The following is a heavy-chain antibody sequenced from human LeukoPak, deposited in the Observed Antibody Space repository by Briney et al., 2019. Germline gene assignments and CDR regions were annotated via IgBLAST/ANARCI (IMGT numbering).Heavy chain of an antibody. Sequence: ASVKVSFKASGYTFTSYYIHWVRQAPGQGLEWMGWISTYNGKTNYAQKLQGRVTMTTDTSTTTAYMELRSLRSDDTAVYYCARDLGYCSRTSCSRNWFDPWGQGTLVTVSS. CDR2: ISTYNGKT. J-gene: IGHJ5*02. CDR1: GYTFTSYY. CDR3: ARDLGYCSRTSCSRNWFDP. V-gene: IGHV1-18*04. D-gene: IGHD2-2*01.